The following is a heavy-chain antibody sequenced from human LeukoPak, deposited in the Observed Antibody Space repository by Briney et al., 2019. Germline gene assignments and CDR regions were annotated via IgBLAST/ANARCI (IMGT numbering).Heavy chain of an antibody. V-gene: IGHV5-51*01. Sequence: GESLKISCKGSGYSFTSYWIGWERQMPGKGLEWMGIIYPGDSDTRYSPSFQGQVTISADKSISTAYLQWSSLKASDTAMYYCAIFDFLFGEIDNWFDPWGQGTLVTVSS. CDR2: IYPGDSDT. D-gene: IGHD3-3*01. CDR3: AIFDFLFGEIDNWFDP. J-gene: IGHJ5*02. CDR1: GYSFTSYW.